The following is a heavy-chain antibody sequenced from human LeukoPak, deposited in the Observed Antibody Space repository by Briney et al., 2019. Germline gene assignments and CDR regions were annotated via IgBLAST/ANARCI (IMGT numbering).Heavy chain of an antibody. Sequence: PGGSLRLSCAASGFTFSSYWMNWVRQAPGKGLEWVANIKQDGSEKYYVDSVKGRFTISRDNAKNSLCLQMNSLRAEDTAMYYCARAGGYCSSTSCYWGFDPWGQGTLVTVSS. V-gene: IGHV3-7*01. CDR3: ARAGGYCSSTSCYWGFDP. CDR2: IKQDGSEK. J-gene: IGHJ5*02. CDR1: GFTFSSYW. D-gene: IGHD2-2*03.